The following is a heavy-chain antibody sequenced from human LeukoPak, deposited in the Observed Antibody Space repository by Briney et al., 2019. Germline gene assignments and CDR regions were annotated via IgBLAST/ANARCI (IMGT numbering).Heavy chain of an antibody. CDR1: VCILSNKC. J-gene: IGHJ4*02. CDR3: ARVDYYDFYLDY. CDR2: IYRSGST. D-gene: IGHD3-3*01. Sequence: GGSLSLSCAPCVCILSNKCMILVLQAAAKGLEGVSVIYRSGSTYYAHSVKGRFTISRDNSKNTLYLKMKSLRAEDTAVYYCARVDYYDFYLDYWGQRTLVTASS. V-gene: IGHV3-53*01.